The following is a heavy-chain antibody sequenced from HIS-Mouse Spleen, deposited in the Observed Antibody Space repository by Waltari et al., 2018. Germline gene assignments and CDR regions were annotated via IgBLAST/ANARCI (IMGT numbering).Heavy chain of an antibody. D-gene: IGHD5-12*01. Sequence: VQLVESGGGLVQPGGSLRFSWAASGFTFGSYCMSWVRRAPGKGLEWVANIKQDGSEKYYVDSVKGRFTISRDNAKNSLYLQMNSLRAEDTAVYYCARERRGPGWFDPWGQGTLVTVSS. CDR2: IKQDGSEK. CDR3: ARERRGPGWFDP. CDR1: GFTFGSYC. J-gene: IGHJ5*02. V-gene: IGHV3-7*01.